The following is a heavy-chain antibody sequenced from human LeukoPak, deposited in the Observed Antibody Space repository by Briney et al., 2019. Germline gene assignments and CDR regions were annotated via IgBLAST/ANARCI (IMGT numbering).Heavy chain of an antibody. D-gene: IGHD1-26*01. Sequence: PSETLSLTCAVYGGSFSGHYWSWIRQPPGKGLEWIGEINHSGSTNYNPSLKSRVTISVDTSKNQFSLKLSSVTAADTAVYYCARVPIRSYDPFDYWGQGTLVTVSS. J-gene: IGHJ4*02. CDR1: GGSFSGHY. CDR2: INHSGST. V-gene: IGHV4-34*01. CDR3: ARVPIRSYDPFDY.